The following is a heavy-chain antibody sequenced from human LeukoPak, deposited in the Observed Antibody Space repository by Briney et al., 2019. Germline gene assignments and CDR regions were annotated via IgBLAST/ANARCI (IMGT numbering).Heavy chain of an antibody. J-gene: IGHJ6*03. CDR2: INPNSGGT. D-gene: IGHD5-18*01. Sequence: ASVKVSCKASGYTFTGYYMHWVRQAPGQGLEWMGWINPNSGGTNYAQKFQGRVTMTRDTSISTAYMELSRLRSDDTAVYYCARVVDTAIEDYYYYYMDVWGKGTTVTVSS. CDR1: GYTFTGYY. V-gene: IGHV1-2*02. CDR3: ARVVDTAIEDYYYYYMDV.